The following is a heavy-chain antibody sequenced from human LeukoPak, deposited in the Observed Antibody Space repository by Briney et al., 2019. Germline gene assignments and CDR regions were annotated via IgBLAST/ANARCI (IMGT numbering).Heavy chain of an antibody. J-gene: IGHJ4*02. CDR3: SRESGPFCPFGY. D-gene: IGHD1-26*01. CDR1: GGSIRGTNW. Sequence: SETLSLTCGVSGGSIRGTNWWSWVRQPPGQGLEGIGEISLAGQTNYNPSLNGRVTMSLDKSSNQLSLHLTSVTAADTATYFCSRESGPFCPFGYWGQGTLVIVSS. V-gene: IGHV4/OR15-8*02. CDR2: ISLAGQT.